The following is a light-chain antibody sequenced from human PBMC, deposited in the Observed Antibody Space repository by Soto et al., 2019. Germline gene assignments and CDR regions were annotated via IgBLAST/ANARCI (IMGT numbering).Light chain of an antibody. V-gene: IGKV1-39*01. CDR1: QPIDTF. J-gene: IGKJ5*01. Sequence: DIQMTQSPSSVSASVGDSVTITCRASQPIDTFLHWYQQKPGRAPNLLIYAASNLQSGVPSRFRGSGSGTDFTLTISSLQHEDFATYYCQQSYSTLAITFGQGTRLEI. CDR3: QQSYSTLAIT. CDR2: AAS.